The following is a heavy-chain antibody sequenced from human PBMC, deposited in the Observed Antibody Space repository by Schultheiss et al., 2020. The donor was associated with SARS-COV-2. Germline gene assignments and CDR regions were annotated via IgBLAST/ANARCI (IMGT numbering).Heavy chain of an antibody. D-gene: IGHD3-22*01. V-gene: IGHV4-30-2*01. CDR3: ARGGYYYDSSGGEDIQH. Sequence: SETLSLTCTVSGGSISSGGYYWSWIRQHPGKGLEWIGYIYHSGSTYYNPSLKSRVTISVDRSKNQFSLKLSSVTAADTAVYYCARGGYYYDSSGGEDIQHWGQGTLVTVSS. CDR2: IYHSGST. J-gene: IGHJ1*01. CDR1: GGSISSGGYY.